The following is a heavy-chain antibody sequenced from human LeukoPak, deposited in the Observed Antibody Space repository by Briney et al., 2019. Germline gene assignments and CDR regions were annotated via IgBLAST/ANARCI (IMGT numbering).Heavy chain of an antibody. J-gene: IGHJ4*02. D-gene: IGHD3-22*01. CDR3: ASDSFYDSGGYFYY. V-gene: IGHV4-4*07. CDR2: ISTSGNT. CDR1: GGSISSYY. Sequence: SETLSLTCTVSGGSISSYYWSWIRQPAGKGLQWIGRISTSGNTDSNPSLKSRVTMSVDTSKNQFSLKLTSVTAADTAVYYCASDSFYDSGGYFYYWGQGTPVTVSS.